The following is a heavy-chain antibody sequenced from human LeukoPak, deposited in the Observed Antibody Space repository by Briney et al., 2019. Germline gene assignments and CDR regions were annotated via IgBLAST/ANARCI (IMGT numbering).Heavy chain of an antibody. J-gene: IGHJ4*02. V-gene: IGHV3-53*01. CDR1: GFTVSSNY. D-gene: IGHD5-12*01. CDR2: IYSGGST. Sequence: GGSLRLSCAASGFTVSSNYMSWVRQAPGKGLEWVSVIYSGGSTYYAGSVKGRFTISRDNSKNTLYLQMNSLRAEDTAVYYCASLNGWLRAFDYWGQGTLVTVSS. CDR3: ASLNGWLRAFDY.